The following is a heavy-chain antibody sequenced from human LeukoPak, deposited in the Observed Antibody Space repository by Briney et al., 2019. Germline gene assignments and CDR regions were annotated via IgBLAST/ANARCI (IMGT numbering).Heavy chain of an antibody. V-gene: IGHV4-59*12. CDR2: MYYSGST. Sequence: SETLSLTCTVSGGSISSYYWSWIRQPPGKGLEWIGYMYYSGSTDSNPSLKSRVTISLDTSKNQLSLKLSSVTAADMAVYYCAREGMYFYGSRGPGDLCYYMDVWGRGTAVTVSS. CDR3: AREGMYFYGSRGPGDLCYYMDV. CDR1: GGSISSYY. J-gene: IGHJ6*03. D-gene: IGHD3-22*01.